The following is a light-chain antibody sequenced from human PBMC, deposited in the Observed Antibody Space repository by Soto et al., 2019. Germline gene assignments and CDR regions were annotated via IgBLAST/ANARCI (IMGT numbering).Light chain of an antibody. Sequence: DIQMTQSPSSLSASVGDRVTITCRASQSISNYLNWYQQKPGKAHKLLMYAASSLQSGVPSRFGGSGSGTDFTVTISSLQPEDFATYYCQQSYSTPRTFGQGTKVEIK. CDR1: QSISNY. CDR3: QQSYSTPRT. CDR2: AAS. V-gene: IGKV1-39*01. J-gene: IGKJ1*01.